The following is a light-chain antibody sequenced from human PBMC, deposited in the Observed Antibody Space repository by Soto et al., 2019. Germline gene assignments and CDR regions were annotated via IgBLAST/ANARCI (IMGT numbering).Light chain of an antibody. J-gene: IGLJ1*01. CDR3: AAWDDSLNAYV. Sequence: QSVLTQPPAASVTPVQRVTISCSASGSNIGRNSVDYDHLLPGRVPNLLIYSNNQRPSGVPDRFSGSKSGTPASLAISGLQSEDEADYYCAAWDDSLNAYVFGTGTKVTV. V-gene: IGLV1-44*01. CDR1: GSNIGRNS. CDR2: SNN.